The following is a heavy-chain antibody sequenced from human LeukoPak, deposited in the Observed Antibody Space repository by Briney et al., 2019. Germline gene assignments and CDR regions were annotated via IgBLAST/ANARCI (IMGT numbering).Heavy chain of an antibody. V-gene: IGHV3-23*01. J-gene: IGHJ4*02. D-gene: IGHD3-22*01. CDR3: TSSSYYGGYPGY. Sequence: GGSLRLSCAASGFTFRDSAMSWVRQAPGKGLEWVSLISFSGDNTYYTDSVKGRFTISRDNSKDTLYLQMNSLKTGDTAIYYCTSSSYYGGYPGYWGQGTLVTVSS. CDR1: GFTFRDSA. CDR2: ISFSGDNT.